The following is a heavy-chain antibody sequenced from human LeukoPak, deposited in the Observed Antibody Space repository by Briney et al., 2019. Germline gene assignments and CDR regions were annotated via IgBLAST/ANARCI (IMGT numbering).Heavy chain of an antibody. D-gene: IGHD1-26*01. CDR2: IYTSGST. CDR3: ARGYSGSYLANSNWYFDL. J-gene: IGHJ2*01. CDR1: GGSISSGSYY. V-gene: IGHV4-61*02. Sequence: KTSQTLSLTCTVSGGSISSGSYYWSWIRQPAGKGLEWIGRIYTSGSTNYNPSLKSRVTISVDTSKNQFSLKLRSVTAADTAVYYCARGYSGSYLANSNWYFDLWGRGTPVTVSS.